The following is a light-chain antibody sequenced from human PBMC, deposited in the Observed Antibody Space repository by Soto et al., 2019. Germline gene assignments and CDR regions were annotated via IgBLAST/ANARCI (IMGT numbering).Light chain of an antibody. CDR2: DAS. Sequence: EIVLTQSPGTLSLSPGERATLSCRASQSLNSNYLAWHQQKPGQAPRILIYDASNRATGIPARFSGSGSGTDFTLTVSRLEPEDFAVYYCQHYGSTPWSFGQGTKVDI. CDR3: QHYGSTPWS. J-gene: IGKJ1*01. V-gene: IGKV3-20*01. CDR1: QSLNSNY.